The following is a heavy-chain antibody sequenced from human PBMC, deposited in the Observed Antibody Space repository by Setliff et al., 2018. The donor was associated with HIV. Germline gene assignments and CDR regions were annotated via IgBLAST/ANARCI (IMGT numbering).Heavy chain of an antibody. CDR1: GGSISSGGYY. Sequence: SETLSLTCTVSGGSISSGGYYWSWIRQHPGQGLEWIVYILYSGSTYYNPSLKSRVTVSVDTSKNQFSLKLTSVTAADTAVYYCARDRSHPPYYMDVWGKGTTVTVSS. CDR3: ARDRSHPPYYMDV. J-gene: IGHJ6*03. CDR2: ILYSGST. V-gene: IGHV4-31*03.